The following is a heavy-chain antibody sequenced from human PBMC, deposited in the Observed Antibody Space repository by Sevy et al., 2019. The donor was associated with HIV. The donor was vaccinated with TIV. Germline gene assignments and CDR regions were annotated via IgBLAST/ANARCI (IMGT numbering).Heavy chain of an antibody. V-gene: IGHV3-7*01. J-gene: IGHJ5*02. CDR1: AFTFSTSW. Sequence: GGSLRLSCAASAFTFSTSWRHWVRQAPGKGLEWVANINQDASEIYYVDSVKGRFTISRDNAKNSLYLQMNSLRVEDTAVYSCAGPRFDPWGQGTLVTVSS. CDR2: INQDASEI. CDR3: AGPRFDP.